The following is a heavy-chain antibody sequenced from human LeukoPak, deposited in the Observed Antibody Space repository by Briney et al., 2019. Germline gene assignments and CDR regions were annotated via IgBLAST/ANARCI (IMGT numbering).Heavy chain of an antibody. CDR1: GDSVSTASNA. Sequence: SQTLSLTCAISGDSVSTASNAWYWIRQSPSRGLEWLGRTYYNSKWYTDYAVSVSGRTTINPDTSRNQFSLKLSSVTAADTAVYYCARLYGYYDFWSGYYKHFDYWGQGTLVTVSS. CDR3: ARLYGYYDFWSGYYKHFDY. D-gene: IGHD3-3*01. V-gene: IGHV6-1*01. J-gene: IGHJ4*02. CDR2: TYYNSKWYT.